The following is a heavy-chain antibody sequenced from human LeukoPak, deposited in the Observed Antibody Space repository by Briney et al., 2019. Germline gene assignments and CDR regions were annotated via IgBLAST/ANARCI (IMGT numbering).Heavy chain of an antibody. CDR3: ARARRDAFDI. J-gene: IGHJ3*02. Sequence: SETLSLTCTVSGGSISSGSYYWSWIRQPAGKGLEWIGRIYTSGSANYNPSLESRVTISVDTSKNQFSLKLSSVTAADTAVYYCARARRDAFDIWGQGTMVTVSS. CDR2: IYTSGSA. CDR1: GGSISSGSYY. V-gene: IGHV4-61*02.